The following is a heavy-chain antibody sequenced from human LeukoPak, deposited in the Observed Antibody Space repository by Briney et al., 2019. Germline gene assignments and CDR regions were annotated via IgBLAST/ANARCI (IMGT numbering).Heavy chain of an antibody. D-gene: IGHD5-12*01. CDR2: FSGYNGNT. V-gene: IGHV1-18*01. CDR1: GYTFSSYG. CDR3: ARDIGYSGYDYYYAMDV. Sequence: ASVKVSCKASGYTFSSYGISWVRQAPGQGLEWRGGFSGYNGNTDYAQKLQGRLTMTTDTSTSTAYMDLRSLRSDDTAVYYCARDIGYSGYDYYYAMDVWGQGTTVTVSS. J-gene: IGHJ6*02.